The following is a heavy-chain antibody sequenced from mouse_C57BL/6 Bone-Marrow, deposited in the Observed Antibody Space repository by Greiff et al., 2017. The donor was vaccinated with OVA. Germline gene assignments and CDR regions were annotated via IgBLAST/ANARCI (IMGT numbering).Heavy chain of an antibody. CDR2: IDPSDSYT. Sequence: QVQLKQPGAELVMPGASVKLSCKASGYTFTSYWMHWVKQRPGQGLEWIGEIDPSDSYTNYNQKFKGKSTLTVDKSSSTAYMQLSSLTSEDSAVYYCAREGDYGSSPWFAYWGQGTLVTVSA. J-gene: IGHJ3*01. CDR3: AREGDYGSSPWFAY. V-gene: IGHV1-69*01. D-gene: IGHD1-1*01. CDR1: GYTFTSYW.